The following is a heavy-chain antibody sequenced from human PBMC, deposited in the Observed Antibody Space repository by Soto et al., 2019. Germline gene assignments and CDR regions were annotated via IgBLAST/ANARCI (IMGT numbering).Heavy chain of an antibody. V-gene: IGHV3-30-3*01. D-gene: IGHD6-13*01. CDR3: ASSIAAAEDY. J-gene: IGHJ4*02. CDR1: GFTFSSYA. CDR2: ISYDGSNK. Sequence: HPGGSLRLSCAASGFTFSSYAMHWVRQAPGKGLEWVAVISYDGSNKYYADSVKGRFTISRDNSKNTLYLQMNSLRAEDTAVYYCASSIAAAEDYWGQGTQVTVSS.